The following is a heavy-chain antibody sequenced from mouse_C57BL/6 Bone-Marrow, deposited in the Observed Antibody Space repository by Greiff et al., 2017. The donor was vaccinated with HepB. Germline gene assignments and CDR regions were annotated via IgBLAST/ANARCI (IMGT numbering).Heavy chain of an antibody. Sequence: EVQRVESVAELVRPGASVKLSCTASGFNIKNTYMHWVKQRPEQGLEWIGRIDPANGNTKYAPKFQGKATITADTSSNTAYLQLSSLTSEDTAIYYCARSYYGSPWYFDVWGTGTTVTVSS. CDR1: GFNIKNTY. D-gene: IGHD1-1*01. CDR3: ARSYYGSPWYFDV. CDR2: IDPANGNT. J-gene: IGHJ1*03. V-gene: IGHV14-3*01.